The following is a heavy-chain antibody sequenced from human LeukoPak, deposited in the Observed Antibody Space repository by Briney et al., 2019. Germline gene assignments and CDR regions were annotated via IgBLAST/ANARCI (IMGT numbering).Heavy chain of an antibody. V-gene: IGHV3-7*01. CDR3: ARTAGGLWFGELSPYYYYYYYMDV. J-gene: IGHJ6*03. D-gene: IGHD3-10*01. CDR2: IKQDGSEK. CDR1: GFTFSSYW. Sequence: PGGSLRLSCAASGFTFSSYWMSWVRQAPGKGLEWVANIKQDGSEKYYVDSVKGPFTISRDNAKNSLYLQMNSLRAEDTAVYYCARTAGGLWFGELSPYYYYYYYMDVWGIGTTVTVSS.